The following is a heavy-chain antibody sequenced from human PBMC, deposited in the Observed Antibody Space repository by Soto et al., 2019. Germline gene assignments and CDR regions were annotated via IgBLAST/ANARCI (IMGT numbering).Heavy chain of an antibody. CDR1: GGTFSSYA. J-gene: IGHJ3*02. CDR2: IIPIFGTA. CDR3: ARAWVDSSGYYYVGCCAFDI. D-gene: IGHD3-22*01. V-gene: IGHV1-69*13. Sequence: ASVKVSCKASGGTFSSYAISWVRQAPGQGLEWMGGIIPIFGTANYAQKFQGRVTITADESTSTAYMELSSLRSEDTAVYYCARAWVDSSGYYYVGCCAFDIWGQGTMVT.